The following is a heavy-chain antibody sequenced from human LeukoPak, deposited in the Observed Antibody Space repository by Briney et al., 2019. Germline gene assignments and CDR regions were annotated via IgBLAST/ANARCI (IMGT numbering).Heavy chain of an antibody. Sequence: GESLKISCKGSGYSFTSYWIGWVRQMPGKGLEWMGIIYPGDSDTRYSPSFQGQVTISADKSISTAYLQWSSLKASDTAMYYCARLSQGKRWLQSKLGDYWGQGTLVTVSS. J-gene: IGHJ4*02. V-gene: IGHV5-51*01. D-gene: IGHD5-24*01. CDR3: ARLSQGKRWLQSKLGDY. CDR2: IYPGDSDT. CDR1: GYSFTSYW.